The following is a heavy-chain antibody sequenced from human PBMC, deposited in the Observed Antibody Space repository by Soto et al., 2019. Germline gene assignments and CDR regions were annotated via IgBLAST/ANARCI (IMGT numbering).Heavy chain of an antibody. J-gene: IGHJ6*02. V-gene: IGHV1-18*01. D-gene: IGHD1-26*01. CDR3: ARAGGSYNYYYYGMDV. CDR1: GYTFTSYG. CDR2: ISAYNGNT. Sequence: EASVKVSCKASGYTFTSYGISWVRQAPGQGLEWMGWISAYNGNTNYAQKLQGRVTMTTDTSTSTAYMELRSLRSDDTAVYYCARAGGSYNYYYYGMDVWGQGTTVTVSS.